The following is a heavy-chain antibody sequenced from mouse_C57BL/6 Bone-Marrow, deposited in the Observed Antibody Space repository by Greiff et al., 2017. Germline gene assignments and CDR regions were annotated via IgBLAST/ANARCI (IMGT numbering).Heavy chain of an antibody. CDR1: GYTFTSYW. Sequence: QVHVQQPGAELVKPGASVKMSCKASGYTFTSYWIPWVKQRPGQGLEWIGDIYPGSGSTNYNEKFKSKATLTVDTSSSTAYMQLSSLTSEDSAVXYCARERELLPYAMDYWGQGTSVTVSS. D-gene: IGHD1-1*01. CDR2: IYPGSGST. V-gene: IGHV1-55*01. J-gene: IGHJ4*01. CDR3: ARERELLPYAMDY.